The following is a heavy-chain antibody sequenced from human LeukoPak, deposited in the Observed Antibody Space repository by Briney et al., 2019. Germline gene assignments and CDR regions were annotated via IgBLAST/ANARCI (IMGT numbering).Heavy chain of an antibody. D-gene: IGHD3-3*01. CDR2: ISYDGSNK. J-gene: IGHJ4*02. V-gene: IGHV3-30-3*01. CDR3: ARERTIFGVVIRPSIFDY. CDR1: GFTFSSYA. Sequence: GRSLRLSCAASGFTFSSYAMHWVRQAPGKGLEWVAVISYDGSNKYYADSVKGRFTISRDNSKNTLYLQTNSLRAEDTAVYYCARERTIFGVVIRPSIFDYWGQGTLVTVSS.